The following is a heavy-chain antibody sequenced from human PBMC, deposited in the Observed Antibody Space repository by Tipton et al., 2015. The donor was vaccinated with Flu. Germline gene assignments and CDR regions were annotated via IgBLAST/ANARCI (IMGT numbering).Heavy chain of an antibody. V-gene: IGHV4-31*03. J-gene: IGHJ2*01. Sequence: TLSLTCTVSGGPISSGGDYRSWIRQHPGKGLEWIGHIYYIGSTNYNPSLKSRVTISVDTSKNQFSLKLSSVTAADTAVYYCARMEWTVTTPRYFDLWGRGTLVTVSS. CDR2: IYYIGST. CDR3: ARMEWTVTTPRYFDL. CDR1: GGPISSGGDY. D-gene: IGHD4-17*01.